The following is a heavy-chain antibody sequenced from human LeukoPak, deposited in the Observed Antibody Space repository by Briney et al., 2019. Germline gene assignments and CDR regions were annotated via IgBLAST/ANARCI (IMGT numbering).Heavy chain of an antibody. CDR3: TRSVAWNERFDS. Sequence: PSETLSLTCTVSGGSISSYYWSWIRQPAGKGLEWIGRISPSGSASGTISYNPSLKSRATMSVDTSKNVFSLKLTSVTAADTALYYCTRSVAWNERFDSWGQGTLVTVSS. CDR2: ISPSGSASGTI. CDR1: GGSISSYY. J-gene: IGHJ4*02. D-gene: IGHD1-1*01. V-gene: IGHV4-4*07.